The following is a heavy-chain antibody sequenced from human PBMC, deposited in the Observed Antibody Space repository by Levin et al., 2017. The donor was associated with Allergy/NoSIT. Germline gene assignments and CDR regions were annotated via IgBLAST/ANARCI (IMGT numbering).Heavy chain of an antibody. V-gene: IGHV3-11*05. CDR2: ISSSSSYT. J-gene: IGHJ4*02. CDR1: GFTFSDYY. CDR3: ARAHIAAAATVDY. D-gene: IGHD6-13*01. Sequence: LSLTCAASGFTFSDYYMSWIRQAPGKGLEWVSYISSSSSYTNYADSVKGRFTISRDNAKNSLYLQMNSLRAEDTAVYYCARAHIAAAATVDYWGQGTLVTVSS.